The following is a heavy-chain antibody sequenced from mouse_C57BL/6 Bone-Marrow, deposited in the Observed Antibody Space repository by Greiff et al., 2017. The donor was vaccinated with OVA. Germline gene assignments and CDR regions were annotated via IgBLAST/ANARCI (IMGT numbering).Heavy chain of an antibody. CDR3: TRGRNDGFWYFDV. J-gene: IGHJ1*03. Sequence: EVMLVESGEGLVKPGGSLKLSCAASGFTFSSYAMSWVRQTPEKRLEWVAYISSGGDYIYYADTVKGRFTISRDNARNTLYLQMSSLKSEDTAMYYCTRGRNDGFWYFDVWGTGTTVTVSS. V-gene: IGHV5-9-1*02. D-gene: IGHD2-3*01. CDR2: ISSGGDYI. CDR1: GFTFSSYA.